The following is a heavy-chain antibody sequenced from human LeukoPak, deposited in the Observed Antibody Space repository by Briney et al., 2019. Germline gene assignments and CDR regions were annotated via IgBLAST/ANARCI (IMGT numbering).Heavy chain of an antibody. J-gene: IGHJ3*02. D-gene: IGHD6-13*01. CDR1: GYTFTSYG. CDR3: ARGQRIAAAGTGVAFDI. Sequence: ASVTVSRKASGYTFTSYGISWVRQAPGQGLEWMGWMNPNSGNTGYAQKFQGRVTMTRNTSISTAYMELSRLRSEDTAVYYCARGQRIAAAGTGVAFDIWGQGTMVTVSS. CDR2: MNPNSGNT. V-gene: IGHV1-8*02.